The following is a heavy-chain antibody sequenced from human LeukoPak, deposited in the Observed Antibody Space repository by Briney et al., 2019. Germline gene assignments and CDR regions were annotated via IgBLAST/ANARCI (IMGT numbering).Heavy chain of an antibody. CDR1: GGTFSSYA. Sequence: SVKVSCKASGGTFSSYAISWVRQAPGQGLEWMGGIIPIFGTANYAQKFQGRVTITTDESTSTAYMGLSSLRSEDTAVYYCARVTPDYYDSSGYYLGYFDYWGQGTLVTVSS. CDR3: ARVTPDYYDSSGYYLGYFDY. D-gene: IGHD3-22*01. V-gene: IGHV1-69*05. CDR2: IIPIFGTA. J-gene: IGHJ4*02.